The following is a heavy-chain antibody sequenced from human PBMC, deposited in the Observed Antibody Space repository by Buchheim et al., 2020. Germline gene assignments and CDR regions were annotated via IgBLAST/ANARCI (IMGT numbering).Heavy chain of an antibody. V-gene: IGHV5-10-1*03. CDR2: IDPSDSYT. CDR1: GYSFTSYW. J-gene: IGHJ6*02. Sequence: EVQLVQSGAEVKKPGESLRISCKGSGYSFTSYWISWVRQMPGKGLEWMGRIDPSDSYTNYSPFFQGHVTISADKSISTAYLQWSSLKASDTAMYYCARQPIAAAGTGDYYYYGMDVWGQGTT. CDR3: ARQPIAAAGTGDYYYYGMDV. D-gene: IGHD6-13*01.